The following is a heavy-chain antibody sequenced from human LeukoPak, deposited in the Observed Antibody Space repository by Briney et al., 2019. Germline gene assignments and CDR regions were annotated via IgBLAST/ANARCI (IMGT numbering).Heavy chain of an antibody. CDR3: ARDSGYCSSTSCPPTIAARYNWFYR. CDR1: GYTFTSYG. J-gene: IGHJ5*02. V-gene: IGHV1-18*01. CDR2: ISAYNGNT. Sequence: GGSVTVSCKASGYTFTSYGINWVRQAPGQGLEWMGWISAYNGNTNYAKKLQGSVTMTPDTSTSTDYIELRSLGPDDNAVEYCARDSGYCSSTSCPPTIAARYNWFYRGGERTLVTLSS. D-gene: IGHD2-2*01.